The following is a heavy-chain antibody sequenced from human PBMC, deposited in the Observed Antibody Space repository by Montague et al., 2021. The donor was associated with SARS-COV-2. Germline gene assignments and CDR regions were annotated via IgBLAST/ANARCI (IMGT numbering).Heavy chain of an antibody. V-gene: IGHV3-23*01. J-gene: IGHJ4*02. CDR3: AKGIVVVPAAVTFDY. CDR2: ISGSGGST. D-gene: IGHD2-2*01. CDR1: GFTFSSHA. Sequence: SLRLSCAASGFTFSSHAMSWVRQAPGKGLEWASAISGSGGSTYYADSVKGRFTISRDNSKNTLYLQMNSLRAEDTAVYYCAKGIVVVPAAVTFDYWGQGTLVTVSS.